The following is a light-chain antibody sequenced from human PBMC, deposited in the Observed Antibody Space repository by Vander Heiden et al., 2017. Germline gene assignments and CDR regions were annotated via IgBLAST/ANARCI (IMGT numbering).Light chain of an antibody. CDR3: QQDNNWQG. Sequence: EIVMTQSPATLSVSPGERATLSCRASQSVSSNLAWYQQKPGQAPRLLIYGASTRATGIPARFSGSGSGTEFTLTISSLQSEDFAVYYCQQDNNWQGFGQGTKLEIK. CDR2: GAS. J-gene: IGKJ2*03. V-gene: IGKV3-15*01. CDR1: QSVSSN.